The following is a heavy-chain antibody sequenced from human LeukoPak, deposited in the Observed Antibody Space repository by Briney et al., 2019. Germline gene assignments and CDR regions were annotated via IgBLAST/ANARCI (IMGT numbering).Heavy chain of an antibody. D-gene: IGHD2-2*02. J-gene: IGHJ6*03. CDR1: GGSISNYY. CDR3: ARGHCSSSSCYNYYYYMDV. V-gene: IGHV4-59*01. Sequence: PSETLSLTCTVSGGSISNYYWTWIRQPPGKGLEWIGHIYYSGSTNYNPSLKSRVTIPVDTSKNQFSLKLNSVPAADTAVYYCARGHCSSSSCYNYYYYMDVWGKGTTVTVSS. CDR2: IYYSGST.